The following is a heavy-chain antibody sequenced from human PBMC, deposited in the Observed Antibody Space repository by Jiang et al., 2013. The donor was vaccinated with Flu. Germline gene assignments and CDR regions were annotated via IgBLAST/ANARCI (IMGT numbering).Heavy chain of an antibody. V-gene: IGHV1-18*01. D-gene: IGHD3-3*01. CDR3: ARGATIFGVVTMTRGMDV. Sequence: EVKKPGASVKVSCKASGYTFTSYGISWVRQAPGQGLEWMGWISAYNGNTNYAQKLQGRVTMTTDTSTSTAYMELRSLRSDDTAVYYCARGATIFGVVTMTRGMDVWGQGTTVTVSS. J-gene: IGHJ6*02. CDR1: GYTFTSYG. CDR2: ISAYNGNT.